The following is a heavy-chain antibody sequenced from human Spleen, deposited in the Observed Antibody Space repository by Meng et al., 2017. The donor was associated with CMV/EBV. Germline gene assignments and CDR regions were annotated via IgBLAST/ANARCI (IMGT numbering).Heavy chain of an antibody. CDR1: GFTFSSYT. CDR3: ARGGSSSWYSIWFDP. J-gene: IGHJ5*02. Sequence: GGSLRLSCAASGFTFSSYTMNWVRQAPGKGLEWVSSISTRSSNIYYADSLKGRFTISRDSAKNSLYLQMNSLTAEDTAVYYCARGGSSSWYSIWFDPWGQGTLVTVSS. D-gene: IGHD6-13*01. CDR2: ISTRSSNI. V-gene: IGHV3-21*01.